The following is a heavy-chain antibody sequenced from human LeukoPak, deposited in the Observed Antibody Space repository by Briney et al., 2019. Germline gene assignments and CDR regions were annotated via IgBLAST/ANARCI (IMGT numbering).Heavy chain of an antibody. CDR3: ARHRYYYDSSGYYYQP. V-gene: IGHV4-59*01. CDR2: IYYSGST. Sequence: SETVSLTCTVSGASISSYYWSWIRQPPGKGLEWIGYIYYSGSTNYNPSLKSRVTISVDTSKNQFSLRLSSVTAADTAMYYCARHRYYYDSSGYYYQPWGQGTLVTVSS. CDR1: GASISSYY. D-gene: IGHD3-22*01. J-gene: IGHJ5*02.